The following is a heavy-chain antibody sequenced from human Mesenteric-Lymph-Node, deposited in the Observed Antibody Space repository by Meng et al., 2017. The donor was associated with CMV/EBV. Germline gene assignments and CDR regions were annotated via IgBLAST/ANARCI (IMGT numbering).Heavy chain of an antibody. CDR2: IDHGRNN. J-gene: IGHJ4*02. CDR1: GDSNGSTYW. V-gene: IGHV4-4*02. D-gene: IGHD3-16*01. Sequence: LTCAVAGDSNGSTYWWSWVRQRTGKGLDWIREIDHGRNNDYNPSLRSRVTIAVDKPKNQFSLKLTSVTAADTAVYDCARGADYDWGTWGQGILVTVSS. CDR3: ARGADYDWGT.